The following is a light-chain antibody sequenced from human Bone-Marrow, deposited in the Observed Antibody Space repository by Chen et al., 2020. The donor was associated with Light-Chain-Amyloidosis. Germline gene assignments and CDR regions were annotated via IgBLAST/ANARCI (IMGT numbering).Light chain of an antibody. V-gene: IGLV1-40*01. CDR2: GNN. CDR3: QSYDTRLRGSV. Sequence: QSVLTQPPSVSVAPGQRVTISCTGSRSNIGAPYDVHWYQQLPGTAPKLLLYGNNNRPSGVPDRFSGSKSGSSASLAITGLRADDEADYYCQSYDTRLRGSVFGGGTRLTVL. CDR1: RSNIGAPYD. J-gene: IGLJ2*01.